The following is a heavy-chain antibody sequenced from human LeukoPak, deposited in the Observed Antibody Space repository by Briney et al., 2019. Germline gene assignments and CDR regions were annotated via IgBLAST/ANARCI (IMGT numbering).Heavy chain of an antibody. D-gene: IGHD2-2*01. CDR2: KYYSGSA. V-gene: IGHV4-31*03. CDR1: GVSVSDGRYY. CDR3: ATPYCSSISCFDVFNM. J-gene: IGHJ3*02. Sequence: SETLSLTCNVSGVSVSDGRYYWTWIRQHPGKGLEWIGYKYYSGSAKYNPSLKSRLTISIDTSKNQFSLHLSSVTAADTATYYCATPYCSSISCFDVFNMWGQGTRVTVSS.